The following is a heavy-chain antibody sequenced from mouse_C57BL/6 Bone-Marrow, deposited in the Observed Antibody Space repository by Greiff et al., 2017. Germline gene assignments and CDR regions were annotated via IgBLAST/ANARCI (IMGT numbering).Heavy chain of an antibody. J-gene: IGHJ3*01. CDR2: IDPEDGDT. Sequence: VQLQQSGAELVRPGASVKLSCTASGFNIKDYYMHWVKQRPEQGLEWIGRIDPEDGDTEYAPKFQGKATMTADNSSNTAYLQLSSLTSEDTAVYYCTTCYGNYAGFAYWGQGTLVTVSA. CDR3: TTCYGNYAGFAY. CDR1: GFNIKDYY. D-gene: IGHD2-1*01. V-gene: IGHV14-1*01.